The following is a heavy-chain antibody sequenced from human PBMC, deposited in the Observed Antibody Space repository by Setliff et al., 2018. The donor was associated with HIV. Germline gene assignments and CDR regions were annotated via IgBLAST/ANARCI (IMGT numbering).Heavy chain of an antibody. CDR3: ARDPFHITMIVVVMRFDY. CDR1: GFTFEDYA. V-gene: IGHV3-9*01. CDR2: ISWNSGSI. J-gene: IGHJ4*02. Sequence: GGSLRLSCAASGFTFEDYAMHWVRQAPGKGLEWVSGISWNSGSIGYADSVKGRFTISRDNSKNTLYLQMNSLRAEDTAVYYCARDPFHITMIVVVMRFDYWGQGTLVTVSS. D-gene: IGHD3-22*01.